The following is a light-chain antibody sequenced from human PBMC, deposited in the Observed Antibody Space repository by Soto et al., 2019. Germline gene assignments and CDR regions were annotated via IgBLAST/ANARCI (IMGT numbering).Light chain of an antibody. CDR2: GAS. CDR1: QSVSSSY. CDR3: QQYGSSPPIT. Sequence: SGFSQSPGTLSLSPGEGATLACRASQSVSSSYIAWYQQRPGQTPSLLIYGASTRATGIPDRFSGSGSGTHFTLTISRLEPGDFAVYYCQQYGSSPPITFGQGTRLEIK. J-gene: IGKJ5*01. V-gene: IGKV3-20*01.